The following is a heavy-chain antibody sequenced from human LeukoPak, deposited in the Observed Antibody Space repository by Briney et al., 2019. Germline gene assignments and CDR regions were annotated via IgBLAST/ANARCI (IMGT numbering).Heavy chain of an antibody. J-gene: IGHJ4*02. CDR3: ARPTGITWNYYLDS. V-gene: IGHV3-30*03. Sequence: GPLRLSCAASGFPFSTYGMHWVRQAPGKGLEWVAVTSFDGGSKYYADSVQGRFTISRDNSKNTLYLQMNSLRAEDTAVYYCARPTGITWNYYLDSWGQGTLVTVSS. D-gene: IGHD1-7*01. CDR2: TSFDGGSK. CDR1: GFPFSTYG.